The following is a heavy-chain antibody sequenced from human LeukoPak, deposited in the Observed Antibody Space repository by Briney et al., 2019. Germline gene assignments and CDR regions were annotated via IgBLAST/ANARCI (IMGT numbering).Heavy chain of an antibody. V-gene: IGHV3-23*01. J-gene: IGHJ4*02. D-gene: IGHD2-21*01. CDR1: GFTFNSYA. Sequence: GGCLRLSCAAAGFTFNSYAMTWVRQAPGKGLEWVAAIGGTGYDIFYADSVKGRFTISRDNSKNTLFLKMNSLRAEDTAVYYCAKLAGLTYEEYYFDYWGQGTLVTVSS. CDR2: IGGTGYDI. CDR3: AKLAGLTYEEYYFDY.